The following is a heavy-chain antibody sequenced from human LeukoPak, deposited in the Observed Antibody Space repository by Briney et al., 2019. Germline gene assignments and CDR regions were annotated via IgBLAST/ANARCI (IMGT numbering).Heavy chain of an antibody. CDR3: ARVGDGDSFDY. CDR2: ISSSSSYI. J-gene: IGHJ4*02. CDR1: GFTFSSYS. Sequence: GGSLRLSCAASGFTFSSYSMNWVRQAPGKGLECVSSISSSSSYIHYADSVKGRFTISRDNAKNSLYLRMNSLRAEDTALYYCARVGDGDSFDYWGQGTLVTVSS. V-gene: IGHV3-21*01. D-gene: IGHD3-10*01.